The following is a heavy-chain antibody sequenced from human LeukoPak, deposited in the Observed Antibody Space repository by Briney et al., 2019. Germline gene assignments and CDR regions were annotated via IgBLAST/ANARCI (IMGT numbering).Heavy chain of an antibody. CDR2: ITSSSGYI. Sequence: GGSLRLSCAASGFPFSRYSMNWVRQAPGKGLEWVSSITSSSGYIHYADSVKGRFTISRDNAKNSLYLQMNSLRAEDTAVYYCAREITSSSSFDSWGQRTLVTVSS. CDR3: AREITSSSSFDS. D-gene: IGHD6-6*01. V-gene: IGHV3-21*01. J-gene: IGHJ4*02. CDR1: GFPFSRYS.